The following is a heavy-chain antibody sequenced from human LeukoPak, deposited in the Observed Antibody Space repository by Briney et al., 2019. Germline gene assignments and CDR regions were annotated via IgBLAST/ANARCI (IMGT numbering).Heavy chain of an antibody. CDR1: QFTFSTYG. D-gene: IGHD2-2*02. CDR3: ARDLGVIRGAIFLDH. CDR2: ISSSSTTI. J-gene: IGHJ4*02. Sequence: GGSLRLSCAASQFTFSTYGMNWVRQAPGKGLEWVSYISSSSTTIDYADSVKGRFTISRDNAKNSLYLQMNSLRAEDTAVYYCARDLGVIRGAIFLDHWGQGTLVTVSS. V-gene: IGHV3-48*01.